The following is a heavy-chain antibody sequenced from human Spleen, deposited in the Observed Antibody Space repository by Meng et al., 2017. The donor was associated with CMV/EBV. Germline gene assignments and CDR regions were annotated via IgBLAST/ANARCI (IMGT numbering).Heavy chain of an antibody. Sequence: QVQLVQSGAEVKKPGASVKVSCKASGNTFTDYHMHWVRQAPGQGLEWMGRINTNSGVTNYAQNFQGRVTMTRDTSISTAYMELTRLRSDDTAMYYCAREGDFTGPSGYWGQGTLVTVSS. CDR3: AREGDFTGPSGY. J-gene: IGHJ4*02. CDR1: GNTFTDYH. V-gene: IGHV1-2*06. D-gene: IGHD2-21*01. CDR2: INTNSGVT.